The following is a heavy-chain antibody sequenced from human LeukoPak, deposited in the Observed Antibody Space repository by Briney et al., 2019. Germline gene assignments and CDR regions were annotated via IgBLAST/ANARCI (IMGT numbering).Heavy chain of an antibody. CDR2: ISSSSSYI. V-gene: IGHV3-21*06. CDR3: ARDTYDILTGYYKWAFDI. D-gene: IGHD3-9*01. Sequence: GGSLRLSCTASGFTFSSYTMNWVRQAPGKGLEWVSSISSSSSYIYYADSVKGRFTISRDNAKNSLYLQMNSLRAEDTAVYYCARDTYDILTGYYKWAFDIWGQGTMVTVSS. J-gene: IGHJ3*02. CDR1: GFTFSSYT.